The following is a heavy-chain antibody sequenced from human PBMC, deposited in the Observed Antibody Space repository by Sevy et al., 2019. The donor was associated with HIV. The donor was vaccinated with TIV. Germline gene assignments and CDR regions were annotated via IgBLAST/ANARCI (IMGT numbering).Heavy chain of an antibody. CDR3: ARRNDFDI. CDR1: SGSINSDH. CDR2: VYYTGGT. J-gene: IGHJ3*02. Sequence: KQSQTLSLTCTVSSGSINSDHWNWIRQPPGKGLEGIGYVYYTGGTNYNPSLKNRVTISVDRTKNQFSLKLTSVTAADTAVYYCARRNDFDIWGQGTMVTVSS. V-gene: IGHV4-59*08.